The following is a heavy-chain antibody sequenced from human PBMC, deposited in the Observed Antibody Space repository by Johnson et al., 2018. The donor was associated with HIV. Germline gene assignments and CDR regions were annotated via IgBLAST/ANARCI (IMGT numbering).Heavy chain of an antibody. J-gene: IGHJ3*02. CDR1: GFTFSSYA. Sequence: QVQLLESGGGVVQPGRSLRLSCAASGFTFSSYAMHWVRQAPGKGLEWVAVISYDGSNQYYADSVKGRFTISRDNSKNTLYIQMNSLRAEDTAVYYCARAGQLPEDAFDIWGQGTMVTVSS. CDR3: ARAGQLPEDAFDI. D-gene: IGHD1-7*01. CDR2: ISYDGSNQ. V-gene: IGHV3-30*14.